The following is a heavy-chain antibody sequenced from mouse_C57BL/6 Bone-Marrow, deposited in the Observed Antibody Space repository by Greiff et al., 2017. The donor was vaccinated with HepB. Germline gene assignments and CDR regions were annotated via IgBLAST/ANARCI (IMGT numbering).Heavy chain of an antibody. CDR2: IYPRSGNT. J-gene: IGHJ2*01. V-gene: IGHV1-81*01. D-gene: IGHD1-1*01. Sequence: VQLQQSGAELARPGASVKLSCKASGYTFTSYGISWVKQRTGQGLEWIGEIYPRSGNTYYNEKFKGKATLTADKSSSTAYMELRSLTSEDSAVYFCARGSRYYYGSSYVGCWGQGTTLTVSS. CDR1: GYTFTSYG. CDR3: ARGSRYYYGSSYVGC.